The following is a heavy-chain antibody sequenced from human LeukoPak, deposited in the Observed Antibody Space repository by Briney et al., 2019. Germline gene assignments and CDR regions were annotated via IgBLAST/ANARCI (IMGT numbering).Heavy chain of an antibody. D-gene: IGHD2-2*02. J-gene: IGHJ5*02. CDR3: ASDVGYCSSTSCYRWFDP. CDR2: IWYGGCNK. Sequence: GRSLRLSCAASGFTFSSYGMHWVRQAPGKGLEWVAVIWYGGCNKYYADSVKGRFTISRDNSKNTLYLQMNSLRAEDTAVYYCASDVGYCSSTSCYRWFDPWGQGTLVTVSS. V-gene: IGHV3-33*01. CDR1: GFTFSSYG.